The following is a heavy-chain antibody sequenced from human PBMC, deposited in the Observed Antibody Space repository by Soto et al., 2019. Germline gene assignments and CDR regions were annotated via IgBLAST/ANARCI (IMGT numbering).Heavy chain of an antibody. D-gene: IGHD6-6*01. CDR3: ARGEQLVRGNYYGMDV. CDR1: GGTFSSNV. V-gene: IGHV1-69*01. J-gene: IGHJ6*02. CDR2: IIPIFGSA. Sequence: QVQLVQSGGEVTKPGSSVKVSCKASGGTFSSNVISWVRQVPGQGLEWMGGIIPIFGSANYAQKFQGRVTITAEESTSTAYMELNSLRYEDTAVFYCARGEQLVRGNYYGMDVWGQGTTVTVSS.